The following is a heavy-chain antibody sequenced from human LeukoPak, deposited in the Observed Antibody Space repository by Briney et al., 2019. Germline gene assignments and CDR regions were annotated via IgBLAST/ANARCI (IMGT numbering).Heavy chain of an antibody. CDR1: GGSISSYY. CDR3: AGSGYYSLDAFDI. Sequence: SETLSLTCTVSGGSISSYYWSWIRQPPGKGLEWIGYIYYSGSTNYNPSLKSRVTISVGTSKNQFSLKLSSVTAADTAVYYCAGSGYYSLDAFDIWGQGTMVTVSS. V-gene: IGHV4-59*01. D-gene: IGHD3-22*01. J-gene: IGHJ3*02. CDR2: IYYSGST.